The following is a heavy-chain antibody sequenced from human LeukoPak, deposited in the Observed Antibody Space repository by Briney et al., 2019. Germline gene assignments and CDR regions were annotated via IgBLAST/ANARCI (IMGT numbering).Heavy chain of an antibody. CDR3: ARHGGDLSRRPWFDP. D-gene: IGHD3-16*02. V-gene: IGHV4-39*01. CDR1: GGSISSSSYY. J-gene: IGHJ5*02. Sequence: SETLSLTCTVSGGSISSSSYYWGWIRQPPGRGLEWIGTLSGSGTTYYSPCLKSRVTISGDTSKNQFALKLSSVTAADTAVYYCARHGGDLSRRPWFDPWGRGTLVIVSS. CDR2: LSGSGTT.